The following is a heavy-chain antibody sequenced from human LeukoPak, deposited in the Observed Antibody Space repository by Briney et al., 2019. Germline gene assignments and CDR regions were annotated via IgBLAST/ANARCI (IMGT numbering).Heavy chain of an antibody. D-gene: IGHD3-10*01. J-gene: IGHJ4*02. CDR2: INHSGST. CDR3: ARVPENFGESPYFDY. CDR1: GGSFSDYY. Sequence: PSETLSLTCAVYGGSFSDYYWSWIRQPPGKGLEWIGEINHSGSTNYNPSLKSRVTISVDTSKNQFSLKLSSVTAADTAVYYCARVPENFGESPYFDYWGQGTLVTVSS. V-gene: IGHV4-34*01.